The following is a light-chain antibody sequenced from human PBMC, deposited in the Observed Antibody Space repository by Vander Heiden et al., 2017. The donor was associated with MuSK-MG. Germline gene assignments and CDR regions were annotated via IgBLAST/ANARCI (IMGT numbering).Light chain of an antibody. V-gene: IGLV2-14*01. Sequence: QSALTQPASVSGSPGQSVTISCTGTSIDVGGYNYVPWYQQQPGKAPKLMIYDVSNRPSGVSNRFSGSKSDNTASLTISGLEAEDEADYYCRSYTSSSTLAVFGGGTKLTVL. CDR1: SIDVGGYNY. CDR2: DVS. J-gene: IGLJ2*01. CDR3: RSYTSSSTLAV.